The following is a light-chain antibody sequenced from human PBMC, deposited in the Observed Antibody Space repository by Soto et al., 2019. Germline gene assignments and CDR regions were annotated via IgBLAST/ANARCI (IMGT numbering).Light chain of an antibody. Sequence: QSVLTQPASVSGSPGQSITISCTGTSSDVGSYNLVSWYQQHPGKAPKLMIYEGSKRPSGVSNRFSGSKSGNTASLTISGLQAEDEADYYCCSYAGSSTFVFGGGTKLTVL. V-gene: IGLV2-23*03. J-gene: IGLJ3*02. CDR1: SSDVGSYNL. CDR2: EGS. CDR3: CSYAGSSTFV.